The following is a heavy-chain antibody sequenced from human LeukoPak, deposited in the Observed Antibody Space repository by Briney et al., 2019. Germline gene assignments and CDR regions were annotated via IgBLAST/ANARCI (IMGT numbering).Heavy chain of an antibody. V-gene: IGHV1-8*01. D-gene: IGHD3-3*01. J-gene: IGHJ6*03. Sequence: EASVKVSCMASGYTFTSYDINWVRQATGQGLEWMGWMNPNSGNTGYAQKFQGRVTMTRNTSISTAYMELSSLRSEDTAVYYCARVADPYDFWSGYYPGRFYYYYYMDVWGKGTTVTVSS. CDR2: MNPNSGNT. CDR1: GYTFTSYD. CDR3: ARVADPYDFWSGYYPGRFYYYYYMDV.